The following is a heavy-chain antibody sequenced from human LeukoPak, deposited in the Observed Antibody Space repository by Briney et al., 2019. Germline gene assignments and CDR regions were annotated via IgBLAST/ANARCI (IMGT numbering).Heavy chain of an antibody. CDR3: AQRMSRLSHHIDS. Sequence: ASVKVSCKASGYTFIGYYMHWVRQAPGQGLEWMGCINPNSGGTNYAQKFQGRVTITRDKSISTPYMELNSLRSEDTAVYYCAQRMSRLSHHIDSWGQGTPVTVSS. V-gene: IGHV1-2*02. CDR2: INPNSGGT. D-gene: IGHD5/OR15-5a*01. J-gene: IGHJ4*02. CDR1: GYTFIGYY.